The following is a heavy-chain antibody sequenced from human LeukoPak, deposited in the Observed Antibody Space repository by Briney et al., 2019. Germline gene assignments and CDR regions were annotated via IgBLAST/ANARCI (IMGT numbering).Heavy chain of an antibody. J-gene: IGHJ6*02. D-gene: IGHD3-10*01. CDR3: ARGPGGWYYGFDV. CDR2: ISSSRGTI. Sequence: GGSLRLSCAASGFTFSSYSMNWVRQAPGKGLEWVSFISSSRGTIYYADSVKGRFTISRDNAKNSLYLHMNSLRAEDTAVYYCARGPGGWYYGFDVWGQGTTITVSS. V-gene: IGHV3-21*01. CDR1: GFTFSSYS.